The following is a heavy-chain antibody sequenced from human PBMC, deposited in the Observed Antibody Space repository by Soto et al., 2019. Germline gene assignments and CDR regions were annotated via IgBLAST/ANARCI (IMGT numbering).Heavy chain of an antibody. V-gene: IGHV3-9*01. CDR3: AKDWSANYGSWSYPDY. Sequence: EVQLVESGGGLVQPGRSLRLSCAGSGFTFDDFAMHWVRQAPGKGLEWVSGISWNSGRIVYADSVKGRFTISRDNAKNSLYLQMNSLRPEDTALYYCAKDWSANYGSWSYPDYWGQGTLVTVSS. J-gene: IGHJ4*02. D-gene: IGHD3-10*01. CDR1: GFTFDDFA. CDR2: ISWNSGRI.